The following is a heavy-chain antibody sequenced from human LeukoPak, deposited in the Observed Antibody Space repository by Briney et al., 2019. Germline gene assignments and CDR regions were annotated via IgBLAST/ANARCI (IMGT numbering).Heavy chain of an antibody. V-gene: IGHV3-23*01. J-gene: IGHJ4*02. CDR1: GFTFSSYA. Sequence: PGRSLRLSCAASGFTFSSYAMHWVRQAPGKGLEWVSAISGSGGSTYYADSVKGRFTISRDNSKNTLYLQMNSLRAEDTAVYYCAKDRTYYYDSSGYYYEGSDYWGQGTLVTVSS. CDR3: AKDRTYYYDSSGYYYEGSDY. CDR2: ISGSGGST. D-gene: IGHD3-22*01.